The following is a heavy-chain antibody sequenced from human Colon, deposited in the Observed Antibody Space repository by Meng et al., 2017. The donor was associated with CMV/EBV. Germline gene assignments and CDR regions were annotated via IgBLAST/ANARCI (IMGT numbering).Heavy chain of an antibody. CDR3: ARGTRYSGSLTLDA. Sequence: SVKVSCKTSGGSFSDYAISWVRQAPGQGLEWMGGIIPVFGTPNYAQSFQGRVTITTDESTNTAYLELNSLTSEDTALYYCARGTRYSGSLTLDAWGQGTQVTVSS. V-gene: IGHV1-69*05. J-gene: IGHJ5*02. D-gene: IGHD1-26*01. CDR2: IIPVFGTP. CDR1: GGSFSDYA.